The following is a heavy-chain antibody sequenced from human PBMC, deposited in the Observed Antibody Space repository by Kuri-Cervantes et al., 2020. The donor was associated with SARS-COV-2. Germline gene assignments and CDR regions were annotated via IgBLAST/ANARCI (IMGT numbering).Heavy chain of an antibody. CDR3: ARGEVTMDMDV. CDR1: EFTFSSYA. D-gene: IGHD3-3*01. V-gene: IGHV3-30-3*01. Sequence: GGSLRLSCAASEFTFSSYAMHWVRQAPGKGLEWVAVISYDGSNKYYADSVKGRFTISRDNSKNTLYLQMNSLRAEETAVYYCARGEVTMDMDVWGQGTTVTVSS. CDR2: ISYDGSNK. J-gene: IGHJ6*02.